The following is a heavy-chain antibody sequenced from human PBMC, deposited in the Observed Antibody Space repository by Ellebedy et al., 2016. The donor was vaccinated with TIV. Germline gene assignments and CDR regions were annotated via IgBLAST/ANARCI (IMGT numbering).Heavy chain of an antibody. CDR3: SKGTSSGFNYDRVGSEY. Sequence: GGSLRLSCAASGFTFSSFAMHWVRQAPGKGLEWLSVISAGGDNTYHADSVKGRSTITRDNSKNTLYLQLYRLRAEDTAVYYCSKGTSSGFNYDRVGSEYWGQGTLVTVSS. V-gene: IGHV3-23*01. CDR1: GFTFSSFA. CDR2: ISAGGDNT. J-gene: IGHJ4*02. D-gene: IGHD3-22*01.